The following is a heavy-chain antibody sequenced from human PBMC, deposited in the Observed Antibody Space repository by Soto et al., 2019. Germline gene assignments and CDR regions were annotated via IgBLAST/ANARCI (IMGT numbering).Heavy chain of an antibody. CDR2: TYYRSKWYY. Sequence: PSQTLSLTCAITGDSVSSNSAGWSWVRQSPSRGLEWLGRTYYRSKWYYEYAVSVRGRITINPDTSQNQCSLQLNSVTPEDTAVYFCARGEQYSGRIFDYWGQGTLVTVSS. D-gene: IGHD1-26*01. J-gene: IGHJ4*01. V-gene: IGHV6-1*01. CDR1: GDSVSSNSAG. CDR3: ARGEQYSGRIFDY.